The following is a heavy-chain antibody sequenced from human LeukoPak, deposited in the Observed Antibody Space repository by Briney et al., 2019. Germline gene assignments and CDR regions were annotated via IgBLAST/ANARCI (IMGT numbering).Heavy chain of an antibody. D-gene: IGHD2-15*01. CDR1: GFTFSSYA. J-gene: IGHJ4*02. CDR2: ISGSGGST. V-gene: IGHV3-23*01. Sequence: GGSLRLSCAASGFTFSSYAMSRVRQAPGKGLEWVSAISGSGGSTYYADSVKGRFTISRDNSKNTLYLQMNSLRAEDTAVYYCAKSDCSGGSCYPNFDYWGQGTLVTVSS. CDR3: AKSDCSGGSCYPNFDY.